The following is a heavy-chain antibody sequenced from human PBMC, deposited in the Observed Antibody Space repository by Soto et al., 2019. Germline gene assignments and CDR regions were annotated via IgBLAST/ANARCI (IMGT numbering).Heavy chain of an antibody. CDR3: AKIRNYFDWFPPGY. D-gene: IGHD3-9*01. CDR2: ISGSGGST. Sequence: GGSLRLSCAASGFTFSSYAMSWVRQAPGKGLEWVSAISGSGGSTYYADSVKGRFTISRDNSKNTLYLQMNSLRAEDTAVYYCAKIRNYFDWFPPGYWGQGTLVTLSS. CDR1: GFTFSSYA. J-gene: IGHJ4*02. V-gene: IGHV3-23*01.